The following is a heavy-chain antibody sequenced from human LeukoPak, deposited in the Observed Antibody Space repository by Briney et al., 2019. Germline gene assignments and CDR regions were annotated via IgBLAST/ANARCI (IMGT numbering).Heavy chain of an antibody. CDR2: IYHSGST. CDR1: GGSISSGGYS. Sequence: PSETLSLTCAVSGGSISSGGYSWSWVRQPPGKGLEWIVYIYHSGSTYYNPSLKSRVTISVDRSKNQFSLKLSSVTAADTAVYYCARGNRYCSSTSCALMDVWGQGTTVTVSS. J-gene: IGHJ6*02. CDR3: ARGNRYCSSTSCALMDV. V-gene: IGHV4-30-2*01. D-gene: IGHD2-2*01.